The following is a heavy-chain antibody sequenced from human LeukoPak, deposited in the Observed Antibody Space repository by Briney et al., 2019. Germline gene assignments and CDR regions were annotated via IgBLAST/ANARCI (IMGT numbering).Heavy chain of an antibody. J-gene: IGHJ5*02. D-gene: IGHD4-17*01. CDR2: ISGSGGST. V-gene: IGHV3-23*01. CDR1: GFTFRSYA. Sequence: GGSLRLSCAVSGFTFRSYAMSWVRQAPGKGLEWVSGISGSGGSTDYADSVRGRFTISRDNSKNTVYLQMNRLGAEDTAFYYCARDTVTTSGWFDTWGQGTLVTVSS. CDR3: ARDTVTTSGWFDT.